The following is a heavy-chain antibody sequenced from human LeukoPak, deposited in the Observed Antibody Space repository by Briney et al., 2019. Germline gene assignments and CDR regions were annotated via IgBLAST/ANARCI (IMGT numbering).Heavy chain of an antibody. V-gene: IGHV4-59*01. Sequence: SETLSLTCTVSGGSISSYYWSWIRQPPGKGLEWIGYIYYSGSTNYNPSLKSRVTISVDTSKKQFSLKLSSVTAADTAVYYCARVQDDTYYYDSSGDDAFDIWGQGTMVTVSS. CDR1: GGSISSYY. CDR2: IYYSGST. D-gene: IGHD3-22*01. CDR3: ARVQDDTYYYDSSGDDAFDI. J-gene: IGHJ3*02.